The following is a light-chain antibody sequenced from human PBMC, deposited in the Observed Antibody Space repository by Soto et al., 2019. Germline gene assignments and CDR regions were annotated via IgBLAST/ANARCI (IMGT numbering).Light chain of an antibody. CDR1: QSVSSK. Sequence: EIVMTQSPATLSVSPGERATLSCRASQSVSSKLAWYQQKPGQAPRLLIYGASTRATGIPARFSGSGSGTEFPLTISGRLSEDFQVYSGQQYNTGPVASAQGPRVELK. CDR2: GAS. V-gene: IGKV3-15*01. CDR3: QQYNTGPVA. J-gene: IGKJ1*01.